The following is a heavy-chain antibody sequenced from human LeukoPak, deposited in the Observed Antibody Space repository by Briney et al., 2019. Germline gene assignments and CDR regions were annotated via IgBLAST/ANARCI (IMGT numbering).Heavy chain of an antibody. Sequence: GGSLRLSCAASGFTFSSYSMNWVRQAPGKGLEWVSSISSSSSYIYYADSVKGRFTISRDNAKNSLYLQMNSLRAEDTAVYYCARDLRYSSSWYWDWFDPWGQGTLVTVSS. CDR3: ARDLRYSSSWYWDWFDP. CDR1: GFTFSSYS. CDR2: ISSSSSYI. J-gene: IGHJ5*02. D-gene: IGHD6-13*01. V-gene: IGHV3-21*01.